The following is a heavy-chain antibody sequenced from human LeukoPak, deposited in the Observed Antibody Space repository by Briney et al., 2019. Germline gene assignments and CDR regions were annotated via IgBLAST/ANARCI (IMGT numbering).Heavy chain of an antibody. CDR1: GYTFTSYA. V-gene: IGHV1-3*01. CDR2: INAGNGNT. CDR3: AREHGRYCSGGSCYGDYYYGMDV. Sequence: GASVKVSCKASGYTFTSYAMHWVRQAPGQRLEWMGWINAGNGNTKYSQKFQGRVTITRDTSASTAYMELSSLRSEDTAVYYCAREHGRYCSGGSCYGDYYYGMDVWGQGTTVTVSS. J-gene: IGHJ6*02. D-gene: IGHD2-15*01.